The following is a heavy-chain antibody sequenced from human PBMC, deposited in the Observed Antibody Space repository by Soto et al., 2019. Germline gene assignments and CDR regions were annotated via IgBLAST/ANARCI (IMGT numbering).Heavy chain of an antibody. D-gene: IGHD2-15*01. CDR1: GGSISSYY. J-gene: IGHJ5*02. CDR2: IYYSGST. Sequence: PSETLSLTCTVSGGSISSYYWSWIRQPPGKGLEWIGYIYYSGSTNYNPSLKSRVTISVDTSKNQFSLKLSSVTAADTAVYYCAREGGYCRGGSCSEWFDPWGQGTLVTVSS. V-gene: IGHV4-59*01. CDR3: AREGGYCRGGSCSEWFDP.